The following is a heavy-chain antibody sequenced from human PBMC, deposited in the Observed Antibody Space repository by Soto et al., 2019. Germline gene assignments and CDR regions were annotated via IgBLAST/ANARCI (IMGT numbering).Heavy chain of an antibody. CDR3: ARLRRAYCSSTSCSFNNWFDP. Sequence: ASETTSLTCAVCGGSFGGYYWSWIRQPPGKGLEWIGEINHSGSTNYNPSLKSRVTISVDTSKNQFSLKLSSVTAADTAVYYCARLRRAYCSSTSCSFNNWFDPWGQGTLVTVSS. CDR2: INHSGST. J-gene: IGHJ5*02. D-gene: IGHD2-2*01. V-gene: IGHV4-34*01. CDR1: GGSFGGYY.